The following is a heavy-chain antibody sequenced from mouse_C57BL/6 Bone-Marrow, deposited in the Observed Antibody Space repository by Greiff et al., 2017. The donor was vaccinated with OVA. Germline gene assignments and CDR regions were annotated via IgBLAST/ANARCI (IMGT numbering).Heavy chain of an antibody. CDR1: GYTFTDYY. Sequence: VQLQQSGPELVKPGASVKISCKASGYTFTDYYMNWVKQSHGKSLEWIGDINPNNGGTSYNQKFKGKATLTVDKSSSTAYMELRSLTSEDSAVYYCARGEAYYDYLYAMDYGGQGTSVTVSS. D-gene: IGHD2-4*01. CDR2: INPNNGGT. V-gene: IGHV1-26*01. J-gene: IGHJ4*01. CDR3: ARGEAYYDYLYAMDY.